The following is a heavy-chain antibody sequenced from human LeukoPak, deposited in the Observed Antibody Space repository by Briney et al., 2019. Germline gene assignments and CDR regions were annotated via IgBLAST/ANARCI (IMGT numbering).Heavy chain of an antibody. CDR2: ISSRSTYA. V-gene: IGHV3-21*01. CDR1: GFTFSDYS. J-gene: IGHJ5*02. D-gene: IGHD1-26*01. CDR3: ARAHIQDYTIVGLVDH. Sequence: GGSLRLSYATSGFTFSDYSMNWVRQAPGQGLEWVSSISSRSTYAYYADSVRGRFTISRDSAKNSLFLQMDSLRVEDTAVYYCARAHIQDYTIVGLVDHWGQGTLVTVSS.